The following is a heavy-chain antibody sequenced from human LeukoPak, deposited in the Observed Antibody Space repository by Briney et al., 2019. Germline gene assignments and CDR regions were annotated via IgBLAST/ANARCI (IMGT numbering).Heavy chain of an antibody. Sequence: PSETLSLTCTVSGGSVTSGSSYWSWLRQPPGKGLEWIGYIDYIGSTNYSPSLKTRVTISLDTSKNQFSLKLTSVTAADTAVYYCASSRSGRYYFDYWAREPWSPSPQ. J-gene: IGHJ4*02. CDR2: IDYIGST. CDR3: ASSRSGRYYFDY. D-gene: IGHD5-24*01. CDR1: GGSVTSGSSY. V-gene: IGHV4-61*01.